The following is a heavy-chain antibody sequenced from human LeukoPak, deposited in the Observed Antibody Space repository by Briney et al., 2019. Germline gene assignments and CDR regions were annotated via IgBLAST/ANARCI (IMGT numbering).Heavy chain of an antibody. D-gene: IGHD3-10*01. V-gene: IGHV3-23*01. Sequence: GGSLRLSCAASGFTFSSYAMSWVRQAPGKGLEWVSAISGSGGSTYYADSVKGRFTISRDNSKNTLYLQMNSLRAEDTAVYYCAKVGGLLWFGESDYYFDYWGQGTLVTVSS. CDR1: GFTFSSYA. CDR2: ISGSGGST. CDR3: AKVGGLLWFGESDYYFDY. J-gene: IGHJ4*02.